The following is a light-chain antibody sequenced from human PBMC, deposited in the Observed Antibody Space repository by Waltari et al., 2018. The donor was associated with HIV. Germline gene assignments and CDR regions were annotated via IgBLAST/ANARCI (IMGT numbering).Light chain of an antibody. CDR2: EVS. CDR3: SSYAGSNNWV. Sequence: QSALTQPPSASGSPGQSVTISCTGTSSDVGGYNYVSWYQQHPGKAPQLMIYEVSQLPSGVPDRFSGSKSRNTASLTVSGLQAEDEADYYCSSYAGSNNWVFGGGTKLTVL. J-gene: IGLJ3*02. V-gene: IGLV2-8*01. CDR1: SSDVGGYNY.